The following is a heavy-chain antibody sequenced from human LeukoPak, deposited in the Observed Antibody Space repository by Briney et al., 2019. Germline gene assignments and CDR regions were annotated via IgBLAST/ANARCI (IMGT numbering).Heavy chain of an antibody. Sequence: ASVTVSCKASGGTFSSYAISWVRQAPGQGLEWMGGIIPISGTANYAQKFQGRVTITADESTSTAYMERSSLRSEDTAVYYCAREASMVRGVISPWAFDYWGQGTLVTVSS. CDR2: IIPISGTA. D-gene: IGHD3-10*01. J-gene: IGHJ4*02. CDR1: GGTFSSYA. V-gene: IGHV1-69*13. CDR3: AREASMVRGVISPWAFDY.